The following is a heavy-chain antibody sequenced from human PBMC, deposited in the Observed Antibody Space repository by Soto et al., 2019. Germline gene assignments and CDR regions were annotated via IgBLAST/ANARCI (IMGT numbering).Heavy chain of an antibody. CDR3: VTTGYGSSWYSGYFQY. CDR2: INNNGGST. D-gene: IGHD6-13*01. CDR1: GFTFSTYA. V-gene: IGHV3-64D*06. J-gene: IGHJ1*01. Sequence: GGSLRLSCSASGFTFSTYAMHWVRQAPGKGLEYVSAINNNGGSTYYADSVKGRFTISRDNSKNTPYLQMSRLRADDTAVYYCVTTGYGSSWYSGYFQYWGQGTLVTVSS.